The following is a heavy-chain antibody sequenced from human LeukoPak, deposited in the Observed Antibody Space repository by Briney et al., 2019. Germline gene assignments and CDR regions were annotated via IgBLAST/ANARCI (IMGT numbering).Heavy chain of an antibody. J-gene: IGHJ4*02. CDR1: GFTFTRQW. Sequence: GGSLRLSCAASGFTFTRQWMGWVRQAPGKGLEWVASVKKDGNQYSVDSVKGRFIISRDNARNSLSLQMNSLRVEDTAIYFCARGPDYGDRLDYFDYWGQGTLVTVSS. CDR3: ARGPDYGDRLDYFDY. V-gene: IGHV3-7*01. CDR2: VKKDGNQ. D-gene: IGHD4-17*01.